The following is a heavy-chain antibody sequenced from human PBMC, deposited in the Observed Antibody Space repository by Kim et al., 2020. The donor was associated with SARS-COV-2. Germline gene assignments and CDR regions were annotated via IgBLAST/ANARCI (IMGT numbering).Heavy chain of an antibody. CDR2: IDGSDGTT. D-gene: IGHD2-21*01. Sequence: GGSLRLSCTTSGFTFTGHAMSWVRQAPGKGLEWVSSIDGSDGTTYYVDSVKGRFSISRDDSKNTLYLQMSALRADDTAAYYCLKGGWGWIREYWGQGNLV. CDR1: GFTFTGHA. J-gene: IGHJ4*02. V-gene: IGHV3-23*01. CDR3: LKGGWGWIREY.